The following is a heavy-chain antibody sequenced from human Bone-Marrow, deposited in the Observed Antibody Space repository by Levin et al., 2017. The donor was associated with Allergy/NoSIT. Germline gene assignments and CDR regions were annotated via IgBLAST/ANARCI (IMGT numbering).Heavy chain of an antibody. V-gene: IGHV4-39*01. CDR3: ATARREDYDSSGYYFFES. CDR2: IYYSGST. J-gene: IGHJ4*02. D-gene: IGHD3-22*01. CDR1: GGSISSANYY. Sequence: SQTLSLTCTVSGGSISSANYYWGWIRQSPGKGLEWIGSIYYSGSTYYNPSLKSRVTISVDTSNNQVSLNLSSVTAADTTVYYCATARREDYDSSGYYFFESWGQGNLVTVSS.